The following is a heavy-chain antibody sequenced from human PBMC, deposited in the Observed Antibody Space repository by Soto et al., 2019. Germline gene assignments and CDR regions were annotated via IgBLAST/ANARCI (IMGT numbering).Heavy chain of an antibody. CDR3: AGEITFGGDLNAMDV. D-gene: IGHD3-16*01. Sequence: SVKVSCKTSGYTFTSCSYGITWVRQAPGQGLEWIGWINTHNGQKHDAQKLQGRVTRTTDTSTRTAYMEVMSLRSDDTAVYYCAGEITFGGDLNAMDVWG. CDR2: INTHNGQK. CDR1: GYTFTSCSYG. J-gene: IGHJ6*04. V-gene: IGHV1-18*01.